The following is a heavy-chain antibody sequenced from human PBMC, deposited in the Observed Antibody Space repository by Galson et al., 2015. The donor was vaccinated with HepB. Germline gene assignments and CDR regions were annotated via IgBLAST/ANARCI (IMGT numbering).Heavy chain of an antibody. Sequence: ETLSLTCAVYRWSFSGYSWCWLRRPSGKGLEWIGEINHSGSTNYNPSLNSRVNLSVDTSKTQFSLKLSSVTAADTAVYYCARARLMAQIDYWGQGTLVTVSS. CDR3: ARARLMAQIDY. D-gene: IGHD2-8*01. V-gene: IGHV4-34*01. CDR2: INHSGST. J-gene: IGHJ4*02. CDR1: RWSFSGYS.